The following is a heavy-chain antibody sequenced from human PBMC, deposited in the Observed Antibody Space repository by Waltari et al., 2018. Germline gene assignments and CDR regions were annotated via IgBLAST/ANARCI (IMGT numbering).Heavy chain of an antibody. D-gene: IGHD5-18*01. CDR2: IYNDRST. CDR1: GGSFSGYY. J-gene: IGHJ5*02. CDR3: ARGIRLWSSP. V-gene: IGHV4-34*01. Sequence: QVQLQQWGAGLLKPSETLSLTCAVYGGSFSGYYWSWIRQPPGKGLEWIGEIYNDRSTYSNPTLKRRVTMTLDTSKNLFSVTLHSVTAADTAMYYCARGIRLWSSPWGQGTLVTVSS.